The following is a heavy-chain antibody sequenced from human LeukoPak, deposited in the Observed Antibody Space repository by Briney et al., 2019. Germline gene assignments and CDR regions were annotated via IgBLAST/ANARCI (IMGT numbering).Heavy chain of an antibody. V-gene: IGHV4-4*07. CDR2: MYTSGST. Sequence: SETLSLTCSVSGGPMSSRYWSWMRQPAGKGLEWIGRMYTSGSTNYNPSLTSRVTMSVDTSKKQFSLKLNSVTAADTAVYYCATCDQQLAFDNWGQGTLVAVSS. J-gene: IGHJ4*02. D-gene: IGHD6-13*01. CDR1: GGPMSSRY. CDR3: ATCDQQLAFDN.